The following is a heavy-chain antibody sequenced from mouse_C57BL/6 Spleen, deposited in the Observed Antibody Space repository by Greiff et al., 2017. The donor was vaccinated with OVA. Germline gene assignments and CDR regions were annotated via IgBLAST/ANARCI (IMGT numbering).Heavy chain of an antibody. CDR2: ISNGGGST. V-gene: IGHV5-12*01. CDR3: ARHEDDYDGYAMDY. Sequence: EVKVVESGGGLVQPGGSLKLSCAASGFTFSDYYMYWVRQTPEKRLEWVAYISNGGGSTYYPDTVKGRFTISRDNAKNTLYLQMSRLKSDDTAMYYCARHEDDYDGYAMDYWGQGTAVTVSS. D-gene: IGHD2-4*01. CDR1: GFTFSDYY. J-gene: IGHJ4*01.